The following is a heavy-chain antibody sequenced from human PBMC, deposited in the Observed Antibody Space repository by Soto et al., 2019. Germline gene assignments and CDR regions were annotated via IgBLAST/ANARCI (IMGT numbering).Heavy chain of an antibody. J-gene: IGHJ4*02. CDR3: ASRKAWGVNVNY. Sequence: TLSLTGSASGATQNSGGDYWSWIRQLPGKGLEWSGYIYFSGNTYYNPSLESRVTISLYTSQNQFSLKLNHVIAADTAVYSWASRKAWGVNVNYWGQG. CDR2: IYFSGNT. V-gene: IGHV4-31*03. D-gene: IGHD3-16*01. CDR1: GATQNSGGDY.